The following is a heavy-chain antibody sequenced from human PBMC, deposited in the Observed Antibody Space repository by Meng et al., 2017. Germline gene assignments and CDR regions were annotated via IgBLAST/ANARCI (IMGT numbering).Heavy chain of an antibody. J-gene: IGHJ4*02. Sequence: QVQIVKAGFELNEPGASVKVSCKASGYTFSTNVMNWVRQAPGQGLEWMGWINTKTGKPTYAQGFTGRLAFSLDTSASTAFLQINSLKAEDTAVYYCARAHSSGWYSFFDYWGQGTLVTVSS. CDR2: INTKTGKP. CDR3: ARAHSSGWYSFFDY. V-gene: IGHV7-4-1*02. D-gene: IGHD6-19*01. CDR1: GYTFSTNV.